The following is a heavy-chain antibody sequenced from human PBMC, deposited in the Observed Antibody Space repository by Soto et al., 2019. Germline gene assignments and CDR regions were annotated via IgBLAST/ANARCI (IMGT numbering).Heavy chain of an antibody. V-gene: IGHV4-39*01. Sequence: PPETLSLTCTVSGGSISSSSYYWAWIRQPPGKGLEWIGSIYYSGSTYYNPSLKSRVTISVDTSKNQFSLKLSSVTAADTAVYYCAASGAVNLFDYWGQGTLVTSPQ. CDR1: GGSISSSSYY. CDR2: IYYSGST. D-gene: IGHD3-10*01. J-gene: IGHJ4*02. CDR3: AASGAVNLFDY.